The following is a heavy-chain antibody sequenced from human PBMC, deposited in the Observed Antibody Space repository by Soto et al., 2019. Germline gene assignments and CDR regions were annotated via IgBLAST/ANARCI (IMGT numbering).Heavy chain of an antibody. J-gene: IGHJ4*02. CDR3: ATLKYYNIVVATVFFDY. D-gene: IGHD2-15*01. CDR1: GGSISSSSYY. V-gene: IGHV4-39*01. Sequence: PSETLSLTCTVSGGSISSSSYYWGWIRQPPGKGLEWIGSIYYSGSTYYNPSLKSRVTISVDTSKNQFSLKLSSVTAADTAVYYCATLKYYNIVVATVFFDYWGQGTLVTVSS. CDR2: IYYSGST.